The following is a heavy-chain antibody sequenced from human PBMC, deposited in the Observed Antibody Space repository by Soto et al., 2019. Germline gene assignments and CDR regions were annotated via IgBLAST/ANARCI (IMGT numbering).Heavy chain of an antibody. CDR3: ARVDPNGGTSYNFFDF. CDR2: IFPADYDS. D-gene: IGHD2-15*01. V-gene: IGHV5-51*01. CDR1: GYSFPDHW. Sequence: GESLKISCQGSGYSFPDHWIGWVRQMPGKGLEWMGIIFPADYDSKYSPPFQGQAAISADRSIKTAYLQWSSLKASDTAMYYCARVDPNGGTSYNFFDFWGPGTLVTVSS. J-gene: IGHJ4*02.